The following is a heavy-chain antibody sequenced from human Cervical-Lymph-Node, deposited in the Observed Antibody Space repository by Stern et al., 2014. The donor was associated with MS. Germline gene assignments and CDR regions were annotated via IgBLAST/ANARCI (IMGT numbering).Heavy chain of an antibody. CDR3: ATDRDDFRSGYSAPTKGYGLDV. CDR2: FDPEDGET. J-gene: IGHJ6*02. Sequence: VQLVESGAEVKKPGASVKVSCKVSGYTLTDLSMHWVRQAPGKGLEWMGGFDPEDGETIYAQKFQGRVTMTEDTSTDTAYMELSSLRSEDTAVYYCATDRDDFRSGYSAPTKGYGLDVWGQGTTVTV. D-gene: IGHD3-3*01. V-gene: IGHV1-24*01. CDR1: GYTLTDLS.